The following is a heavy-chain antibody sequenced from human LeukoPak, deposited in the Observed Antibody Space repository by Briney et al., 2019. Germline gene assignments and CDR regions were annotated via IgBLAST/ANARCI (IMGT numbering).Heavy chain of an antibody. Sequence: ASVKVSCKASGYTFTDYYVHWVRQAPGQGLEWMGWINPNSGGTNYAQKFQGRVTMTRDTSISTAYMELSRLRSDDTAMYYCVRDSLWFGELFAWFDPWGQGTLVTVSS. CDR3: VRDSLWFGELFAWFDP. J-gene: IGHJ5*02. CDR1: GYTFTDYY. V-gene: IGHV1-2*02. CDR2: INPNSGGT. D-gene: IGHD3-10*01.